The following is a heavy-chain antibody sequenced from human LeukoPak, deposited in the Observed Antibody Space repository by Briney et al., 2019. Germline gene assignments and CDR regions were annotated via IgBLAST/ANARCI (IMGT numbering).Heavy chain of an antibody. CDR1: GGSISTSITPTY. Sequence: AETLSLTCTVSGGSISTSITPTYWNWVRQPPRKVLEWSGCIHYSGTTYYNPSLESRATISVDTSKNQFSVKLTSVTAADTAVYYCARKGTIAPTGASHFDYCGRGTLVTVSS. J-gene: IGHJ4*02. D-gene: IGHD1-1*01. V-gene: IGHV4-39*01. CDR2: IHYSGTT. CDR3: ARKGTIAPTGASHFDY.